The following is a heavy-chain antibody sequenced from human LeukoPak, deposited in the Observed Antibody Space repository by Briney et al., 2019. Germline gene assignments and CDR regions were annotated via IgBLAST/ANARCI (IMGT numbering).Heavy chain of an antibody. CDR3: ARVTYYYDRSGYYYHDY. Sequence: SGTLSLTCAVSGGSINSSNWWSWVRQPPGKGLEWIGEIYHSGSINYNPSLKSRVTISVDKSKNQFSLKLSSVTAADTAVYHCARVTYYYDRSGYYYHDYWGQGTQVTVSS. J-gene: IGHJ4*02. D-gene: IGHD3-22*01. CDR1: GGSINSSNW. V-gene: IGHV4-4*02. CDR2: IYHSGSI.